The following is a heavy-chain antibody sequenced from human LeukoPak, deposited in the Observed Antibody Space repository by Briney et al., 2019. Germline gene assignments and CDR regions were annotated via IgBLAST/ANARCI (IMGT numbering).Heavy chain of an antibody. CDR1: GFTFDDYA. CDR3: AKAPFNDLWDSSGYYYPFDY. D-gene: IGHD3-22*01. CDR2: ISGDGGST. V-gene: IGHV3-43*02. J-gene: IGHJ4*02. Sequence: PGGSLRLSCAASGFTFDDYAMHWVRQAPGEGLEWVSLISGDGGSTYYADSVKSRFTISRDNSKNSLYLQMNSLRTEDTALYYCAKAPFNDLWDSSGYYYPFDYWGQGTLVTVSS.